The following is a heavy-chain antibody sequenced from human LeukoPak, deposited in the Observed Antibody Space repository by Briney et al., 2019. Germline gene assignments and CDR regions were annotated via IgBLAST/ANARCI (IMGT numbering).Heavy chain of an antibody. V-gene: IGHV3-30*18. CDR3: AKGARGDTVTSIVGLNWFDP. Sequence: GGSLRLSCAASGFTFSNYGMHWVRQAPGKGLEWVAIISYDGSNTYYADSVKGRFTISRDNSKNTLYLQMNSLRAEDTAVYYCAKGARGDTVTSIVGLNWFDPWGQGTLVTVSS. CDR2: ISYDGSNT. CDR1: GFTFSNYG. D-gene: IGHD4-17*01. J-gene: IGHJ5*02.